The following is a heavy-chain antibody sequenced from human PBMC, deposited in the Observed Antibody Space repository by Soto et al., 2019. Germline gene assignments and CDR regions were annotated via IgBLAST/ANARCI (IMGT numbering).Heavy chain of an antibody. CDR2: IYYSGST. Sequence: QVQLQESGPGLVKPSETLSLTCTVSGGSISSYYWSWIRQPPGKGLEWIGYIYYSGSTNYNPSLKNPATTAADTSTNRLPLKLRSVNAAVAAVSYCASRYGTVFDYWGQGTMVTVSS. J-gene: IGHJ4*02. V-gene: IGHV4-59*01. D-gene: IGHD1-20*01. CDR1: GGSISSYY. CDR3: ASRYGTVFDY.